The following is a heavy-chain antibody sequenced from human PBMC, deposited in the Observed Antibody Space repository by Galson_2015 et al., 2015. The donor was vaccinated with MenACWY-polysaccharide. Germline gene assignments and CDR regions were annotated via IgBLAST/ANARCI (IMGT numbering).Heavy chain of an antibody. J-gene: IGHJ6*02. CDR1: GFTFSSYW. CDR2: INSDGSST. D-gene: IGHD2-15*01. V-gene: IGHV3-74*01. CDR3: ARAHRLVVVVAATPYYYYYGMDV. Sequence: SLRLSCAASGFTFSSYWMHWVRQAPGKGLVWVSRINSDGSSTSYADSVKGRFTISRDNAKNTLYLQMNSLRAEDTAVYYCARAHRLVVVVAATPYYYYYGMDVWGQGTTVTVSS.